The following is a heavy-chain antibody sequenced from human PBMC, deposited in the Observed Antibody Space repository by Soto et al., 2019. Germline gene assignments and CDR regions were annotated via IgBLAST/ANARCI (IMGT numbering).Heavy chain of an antibody. V-gene: IGHV1-69*01. CDR1: GGTFRSYA. D-gene: IGHD3-22*01. CDR3: ARTRGVYYDSSGYPDAAFDI. Sequence: SVKVSCKASGGTFRSYAISWVRQAPGQGLEWMGGIIPIFGTANYAQKFQGRVTITADESTSTAYMELSSLRSEDTAVYYCARTRGVYYDSSGYPDAAFDIWAQGTMVTVSS. J-gene: IGHJ3*02. CDR2: IIPIFGTA.